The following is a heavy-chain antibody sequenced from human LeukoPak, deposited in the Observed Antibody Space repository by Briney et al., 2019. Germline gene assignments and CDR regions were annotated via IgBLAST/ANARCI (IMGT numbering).Heavy chain of an antibody. J-gene: IGHJ6*02. Sequence: SETLSLTCTVSGGSLSSSSYYWGWIRQPPGKGLEWIGSIYYSGSTYYNPSLKSRVTISVDTSKNQFSLKLSSVTAADTAVYYCARGDIVVVTAILFHYGMDVWGQGTTVTVSS. CDR2: IYYSGST. V-gene: IGHV4-39*07. CDR1: GGSLSSSSYY. CDR3: ARGDIVVVTAILFHYGMDV. D-gene: IGHD2-21*02.